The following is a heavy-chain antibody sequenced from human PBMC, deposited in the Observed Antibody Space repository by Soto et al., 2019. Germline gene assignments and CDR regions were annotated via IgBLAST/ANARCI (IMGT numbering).Heavy chain of an antibody. CDR1: GYSFRDYF. J-gene: IGHJ6*02. Sequence: ASVKVSCKPSGYSFRDYFIQWVRQAPGQGLEWVAWINPKTAATNYAKKFQGRVSLTWDTSSTTAYMELTRLRPDDTAVYYCARIKWGLNYYNGMHLWGQGTMVTVSS. CDR3: ARIKWGLNYYNGMHL. CDR2: INPKTAAT. D-gene: IGHD1-26*01. V-gene: IGHV1-2*02.